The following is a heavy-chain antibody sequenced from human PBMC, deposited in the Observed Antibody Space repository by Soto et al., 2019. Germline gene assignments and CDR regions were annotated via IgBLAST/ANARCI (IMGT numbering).Heavy chain of an antibody. D-gene: IGHD6-13*01. Sequence: RLSCTASGFTFGDYAMSWVRQAPGKGLEWVGFIRSKAQGGTAQYAASVKGRFIILRDDSKSIAYLQMNSLKTEDAAVYYCTRVTISQGIFDYWGQGNLVTVSS. CDR2: IRSKAQGGTA. J-gene: IGHJ4*02. CDR1: GFTFGDYA. V-gene: IGHV3-49*04. CDR3: TRVTISQGIFDY.